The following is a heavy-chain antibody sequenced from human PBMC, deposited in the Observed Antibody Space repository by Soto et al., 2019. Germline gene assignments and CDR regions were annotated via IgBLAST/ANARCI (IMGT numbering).Heavy chain of an antibody. V-gene: IGHV3-30*18. CDR2: VSYDGSFK. D-gene: IGHD2-2*01. J-gene: IGHJ6*02. CDR1: GFTFSKFG. CDR3: AKDSDQLLFDYYYYGMDV. Sequence: LRLSCEASGFTFSKFGIHWVRQAPGKGLEWVAVVSYDGSFKYYADSVKGRFTISRDNSKNTLYLQMNSLRPEDTALYYCAKDSDQLLFDYYYYGMDVWGQGTTVTVSS.